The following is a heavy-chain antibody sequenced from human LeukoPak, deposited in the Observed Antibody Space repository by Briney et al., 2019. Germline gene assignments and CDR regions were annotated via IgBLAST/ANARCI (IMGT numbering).Heavy chain of an antibody. D-gene: IGHD2/OR15-2a*01. J-gene: IGHJ6*04. CDR3: VRDEYRDV. Sequence: SETLTLTCTVSGASINKDYWAWIRQPAWKGLEWIGRIHPSGITHQNPSLRGRVTMSIDASKNQFSLNLSSVTAADTAVYYCVRDEYRDVWGKGTTVTVSS. CDR2: IHPSGIT. V-gene: IGHV4-4*07. CDR1: GASINKDY.